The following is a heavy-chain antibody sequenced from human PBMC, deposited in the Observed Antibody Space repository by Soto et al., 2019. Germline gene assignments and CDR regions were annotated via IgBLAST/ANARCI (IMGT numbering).Heavy chain of an antibody. CDR1: GYTFTSYY. Sequence: RASVKVSCKASGYTFTSYYMHWVRQAPGQGLEWMGIINPSGGSTSYAQKFQGRVTMTRDTSTSTVYMELSSLRSEDTAVYYCARERIAARGVYYYGMDVWGQGTTVTVSS. J-gene: IGHJ6*02. CDR3: ARERIAARGVYYYGMDV. CDR2: INPSGGST. D-gene: IGHD6-6*01. V-gene: IGHV1-46*01.